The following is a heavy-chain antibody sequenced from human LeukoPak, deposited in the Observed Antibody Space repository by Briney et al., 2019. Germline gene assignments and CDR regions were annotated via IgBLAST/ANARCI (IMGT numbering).Heavy chain of an antibody. CDR1: GYTFTSYG. J-gene: IGHJ3*02. CDR2: ISAYNGNT. CDR3: ARGSTGPYPTDAFDI. V-gene: IGHV1-18*01. Sequence: ASVKVSCKASGYTFTSYGISWVRQAPGQGLEWMGWISAYNGNTNYAQKLQGRVTMTTDTSTSTAYMGLRSLRSDDTAVYYCARGSTGPYPTDAFDIWGQGTMVTVSS. D-gene: IGHD1-14*01.